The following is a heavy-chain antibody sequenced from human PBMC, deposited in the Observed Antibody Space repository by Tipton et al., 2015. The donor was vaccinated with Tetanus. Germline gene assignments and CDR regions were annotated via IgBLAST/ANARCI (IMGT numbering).Heavy chain of an antibody. V-gene: IGHV5-51*03. CDR2: LYPGDSDT. CDR3: ATSGGDCSGGSCYSV. CDR1: GYTFTSYW. Sequence: QLVQSGPEVKKPGESLKISCKGSGYTFTSYWIGWVRQMPGKGLEWMGILYPGDSDTRYSPSFQGQVTISADKSISTAYLHWSSLKASDTAIYYCATSGGDCSGGSCYSVWGQGTLVTVSS. J-gene: IGHJ4*02. D-gene: IGHD2-15*01.